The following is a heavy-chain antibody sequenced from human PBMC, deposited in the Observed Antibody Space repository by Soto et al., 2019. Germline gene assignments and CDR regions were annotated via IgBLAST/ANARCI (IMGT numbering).Heavy chain of an antibody. Sequence: EVQLLESGGGSVQPGGSLRLSCAASGFTFSSYAMSWVRQAPGKGLEWVSAISGSGGSTYYADSVKGRFTISRDNSKNTLYLQMNSLRAEDTAVYYCAKGRYSSSWTRYGMDVWGQGTTVTVSS. J-gene: IGHJ6*02. CDR1: GFTFSSYA. V-gene: IGHV3-23*01. D-gene: IGHD6-13*01. CDR2: ISGSGGST. CDR3: AKGRYSSSWTRYGMDV.